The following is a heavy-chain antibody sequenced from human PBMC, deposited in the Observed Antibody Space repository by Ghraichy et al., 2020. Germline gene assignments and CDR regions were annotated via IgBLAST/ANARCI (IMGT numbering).Heavy chain of an antibody. J-gene: IGHJ6*04. CDR3: ARDLYRQVGFDNHLYRYYYFGMDA. V-gene: IGHV4-31*03. D-gene: IGHD1-14*01. Sequence: SETLSLTCTVSGGSISSCCYYWIWIRQHPGKGLDWIGYIYYSSSSYYNPSIKGRVTIPVETSKNQFSLKLSSVTAADTDVYYCARDLYRQVGFDNHLYRYYYFGMDASATGTTVIVSS. CDR1: GGSISSCCYY. CDR2: IYYSSSS.